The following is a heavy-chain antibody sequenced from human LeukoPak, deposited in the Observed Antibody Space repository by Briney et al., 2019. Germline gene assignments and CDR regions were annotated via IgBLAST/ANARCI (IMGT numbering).Heavy chain of an antibody. CDR2: IIPIFGTA. D-gene: IGHD3-22*01. CDR3: ARDSDYYDSSVGYAFDI. V-gene: IGHV1-69*05. Sequence: ASVKASCKASGGTFSSYAISWVRQAPGQGLEWMGRIIPIFGTANYAQKFQGRVTITTDESTSTAYMELSSLRSEDTAVYYCARDSDYYDSSVGYAFDIWGQGTMVTVSS. J-gene: IGHJ3*02. CDR1: GGTFSSYA.